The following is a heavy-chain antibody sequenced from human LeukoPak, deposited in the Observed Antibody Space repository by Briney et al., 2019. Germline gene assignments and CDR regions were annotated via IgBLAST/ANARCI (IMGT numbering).Heavy chain of an antibody. CDR2: INHSGST. J-gene: IGHJ3*02. CDR3: ARQPGYYDSSGFLDAFDI. CDR1: GGSFSGYY. Sequence: PSETLSLTCAVYGGSFSGYYWSWIRQPPGKGLEWIGEINHSGSTNYNPSLKSRVTISVDTSKNQFSLKLSSVTAADTAVYYCARQPGYYDSSGFLDAFDIWGQGTMVTVSS. V-gene: IGHV4-34*01. D-gene: IGHD3-22*01.